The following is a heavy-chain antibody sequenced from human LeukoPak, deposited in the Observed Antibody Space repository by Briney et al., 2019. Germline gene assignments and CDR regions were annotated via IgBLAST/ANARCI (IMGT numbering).Heavy chain of an antibody. CDR2: IYHSGST. V-gene: IGHV4-4*02. J-gene: IGHJ3*02. D-gene: IGHD6-13*01. CDR1: GGSISSSNW. CDR3: ARQNGLSPWLLLAAGTIDAFDI. Sequence: PSGTLSLTCAVSGGSISSSNWWSWVRQPPGKGLEWIGEIYHSGSTNYIPSLKSRVTISVDTSKNQFSLKLSSVAAADTAVYYCARQNGLSPWLLLAAGTIDAFDIWGQGTMVTVSS.